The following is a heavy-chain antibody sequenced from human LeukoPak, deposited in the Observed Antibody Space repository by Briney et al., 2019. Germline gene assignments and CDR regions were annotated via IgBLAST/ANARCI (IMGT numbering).Heavy chain of an antibody. CDR1: GGSISSYY. D-gene: IGHD2-15*01. V-gene: IGHV4-59*01. CDR3: ARGRYCSGGSCYSGYYYYYMDV. J-gene: IGHJ6*03. Sequence: PSETLSLTCTVSGGSISSYYWSWIRQPPGKGLEWIGYIYYSGSTNYNPSLKSRVTISVDTSKNQFSLKLSSVTAADTAVYYCARGRYCSGGSCYSGYYYYYMDVWGKGTTVTISS. CDR2: IYYSGST.